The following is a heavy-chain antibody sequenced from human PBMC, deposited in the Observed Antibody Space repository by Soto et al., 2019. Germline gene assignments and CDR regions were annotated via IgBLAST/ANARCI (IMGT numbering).Heavy chain of an antibody. CDR1: GFTFSDYA. Sequence: GSPRLSCAASGFTFSDYAMPWVRQSPGKGLEWVAVVSHDGRNTHYADSVKGRFTISRDSSKNTVSLEMTSLRAEDTAVYYCAKGGRQWLVTSDFNYWGQGALVTVSS. J-gene: IGHJ4*02. CDR3: AKGGRQWLVTSDFNY. CDR2: VSHDGRNT. V-gene: IGHV3-30*18. D-gene: IGHD6-19*01.